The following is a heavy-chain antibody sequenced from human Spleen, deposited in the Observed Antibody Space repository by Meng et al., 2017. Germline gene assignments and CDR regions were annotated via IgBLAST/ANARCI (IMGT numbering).Heavy chain of an antibody. D-gene: IGHD1-26*01. J-gene: IGHJ4*02. CDR2: IDYSGST. Sequence: SETLSLTCTVSGGSISSSSYYWGWIRQPPGKGLEWIGSIDYSGSTYYNPSLKCRVTMSANTSKNQFSLKLSSVTAADTAVYYCTRGDSGSYYVSIDYWGQGALVTVSS. V-gene: IGHV4-39*07. CDR1: GGSISSSSYY. CDR3: TRGDSGSYYVSIDY.